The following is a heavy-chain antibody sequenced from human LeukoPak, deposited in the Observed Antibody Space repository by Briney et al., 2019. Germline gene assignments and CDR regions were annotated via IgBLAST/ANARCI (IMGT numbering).Heavy chain of an antibody. CDR3: ARSSSGWYPDYFDY. CDR2: IYYSGST. Sequence: SETLSLTCTVSGGSISGYYLSWIRQPPGKGLEWIGYIYYSGSTNYNPSLTSRVTISVDRSKNQFSLKLSSVTAADTAVYYCARSSSGWYPDYFDYWGQGTLVTVSS. V-gene: IGHV4-59*08. J-gene: IGHJ4*02. D-gene: IGHD6-19*01. CDR1: GGSISGYY.